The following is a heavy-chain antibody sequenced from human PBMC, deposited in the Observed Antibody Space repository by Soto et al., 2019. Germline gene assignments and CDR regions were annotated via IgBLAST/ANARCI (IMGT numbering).Heavy chain of an antibody. V-gene: IGHV3-33*01. CDR2: IWYDGSNK. Sequence: GGSLRLSCAASGFTFSSYGMHWVRQAPGKGLEWVAVIWYDGSNKYYADSVKGRFTISRDNSKNTLYLRMNSLRAEDTAVYYCARDSNQYQLPYYYGMDVWGQGTTVTVSS. CDR3: ARDSNQYQLPYYYGMDV. J-gene: IGHJ6*02. CDR1: GFTFSSYG. D-gene: IGHD2-2*01.